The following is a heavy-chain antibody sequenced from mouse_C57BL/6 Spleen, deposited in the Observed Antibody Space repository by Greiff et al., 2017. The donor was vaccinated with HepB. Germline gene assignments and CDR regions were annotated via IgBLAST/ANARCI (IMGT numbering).Heavy chain of an antibody. J-gene: IGHJ4*01. Sequence: EVKLVESGGGLVQSGRSLRLSCATSGFTFSDFYMEWVRQAPGKGLEWIAASRNKANDYTTEYSASVQGRFIVSRDTSQSILYLQMNALRAEDTAIYYCARDDPHYSYAMDYWGKGTSVTVSS. CDR2: SRNKANDYTT. CDR1: GFTFSDFY. V-gene: IGHV7-1*01. D-gene: IGHD1-2*01. CDR3: ARDDPHYSYAMDY.